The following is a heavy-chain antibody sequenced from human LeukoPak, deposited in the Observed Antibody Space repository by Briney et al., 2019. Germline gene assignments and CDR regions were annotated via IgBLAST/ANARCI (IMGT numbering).Heavy chain of an antibody. CDR3: VKKRGYDFWSGYYLFDY. Sequence: GGSLRLSCAASGFTFSSYDMHWVRQAPGKGLEWVAFIRYDGSNKYYADSVKGRFTISRDNSKNTLYLQMNSLRAEDTAVYYCVKKRGYDFWSGYYLFDYWGQGTLVTVSS. CDR1: GFTFSSYD. D-gene: IGHD3-3*01. J-gene: IGHJ4*02. V-gene: IGHV3-30*02. CDR2: IRYDGSNK.